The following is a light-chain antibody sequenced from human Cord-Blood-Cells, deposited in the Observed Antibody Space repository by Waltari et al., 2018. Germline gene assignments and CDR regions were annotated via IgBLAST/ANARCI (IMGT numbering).Light chain of an antibody. CDR1: QSVSSN. V-gene: IGKV3-15*01. CDR2: GTS. J-gene: IGKJ1*01. CDR3: QQYNNWPRT. Sequence: EIVMTQSPATLSVSPGERATLSCRASQSVSSNLAWYQQKPGQAPRLLIYGTSTRATGIPARFSGSGSWKEFTLTISSLQSEDFAVYYCQQYNNWPRTFGQGTKVEIK.